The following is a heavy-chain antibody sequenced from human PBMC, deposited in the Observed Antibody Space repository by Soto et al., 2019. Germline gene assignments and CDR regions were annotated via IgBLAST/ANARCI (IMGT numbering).Heavy chain of an antibody. CDR2: IYYSGST. CDR1: GGSISSYY. Sequence: SETLSLTCTVSGGSISSYYWSWIRQPPGKGLEWIGYIYYSGSTNYNPSLKSRVTISVDTSKNQFSLKLSSVTAADTAVYYCAGSGWYGMDVWGQGTTVTVSS. J-gene: IGHJ6*02. CDR3: AGSGWYGMDV. D-gene: IGHD6-19*01. V-gene: IGHV4-59*01.